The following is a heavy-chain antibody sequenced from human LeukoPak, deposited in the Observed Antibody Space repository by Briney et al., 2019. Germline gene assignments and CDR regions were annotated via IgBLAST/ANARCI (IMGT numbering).Heavy chain of an antibody. Sequence: GSSVKVSCKASGGTFSSYAISWVRQAPGQGLEWMGRIIPIFGTANYAQKFQGRVTITTDESTSTAYMELSSLRSEDTAVYYCARDHPPRGYSYGLYYMDVWGKGTTVTVSS. J-gene: IGHJ6*03. CDR3: ARDHPPRGYSYGLYYMDV. CDR1: GGTFSSYA. V-gene: IGHV1-69*05. CDR2: IIPIFGTA. D-gene: IGHD5-18*01.